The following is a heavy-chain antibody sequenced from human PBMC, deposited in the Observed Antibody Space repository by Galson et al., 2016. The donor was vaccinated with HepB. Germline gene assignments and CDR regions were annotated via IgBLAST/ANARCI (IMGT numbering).Heavy chain of an antibody. D-gene: IGHD2-2*01. Sequence: PALVKPTQTLTLTCTFSGFSLTTSGVGVGWLRQSPGKALEWLALIYWDDDTRYSPSLESRLTITKDNSKNQVVLSTTYMDPVDTATYYCAHAPALVVVPVFDPWGQGTLVTVSS. J-gene: IGHJ5*02. CDR2: IYWDDDT. CDR1: GFSLTTSGVG. V-gene: IGHV2-5*02. CDR3: AHAPALVVVPVFDP.